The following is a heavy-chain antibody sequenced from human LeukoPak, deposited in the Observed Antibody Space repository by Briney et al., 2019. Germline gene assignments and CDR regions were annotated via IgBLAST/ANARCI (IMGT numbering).Heavy chain of an antibody. J-gene: IGHJ4*02. V-gene: IGHV3-64*01. Sequence: PGGSLRLSCAASGFICSYYSMQWVRQAPGKGVEYVSVISPGGRATYYTNCVKGRFTISRDNSKNTVYLQMDSLRDDDTAVYYCAREQPAGSTDYWGQGTLVTVSS. CDR1: GFICSYYS. D-gene: IGHD1-14*01. CDR2: ISPGGRAT. CDR3: AREQPAGSTDY.